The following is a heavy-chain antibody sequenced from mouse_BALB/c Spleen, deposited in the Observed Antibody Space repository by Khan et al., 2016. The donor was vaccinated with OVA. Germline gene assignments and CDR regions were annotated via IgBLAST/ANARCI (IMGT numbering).Heavy chain of an antibody. J-gene: IGHJ3*01. Sequence: QVQLQQSGTELAKPGASVKMSCKASGYTFTTYWIHWLKQRPGQGLAWIGYINPNTGYTEYNQHFKDKASLTADKFSSAAYMQLSSLTSEDSAVYYCATHRYDVSWFSYWGQGTLVTVSA. CDR1: GYTFTTYW. CDR3: ATHRYDVSWFSY. V-gene: IGHV1-7*01. D-gene: IGHD2-14*01. CDR2: INPNTGYT.